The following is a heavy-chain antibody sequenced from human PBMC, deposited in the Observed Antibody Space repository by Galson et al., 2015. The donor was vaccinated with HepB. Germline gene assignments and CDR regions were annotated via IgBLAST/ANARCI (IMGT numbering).Heavy chain of an antibody. V-gene: IGHV5-10-1*01. CDR1: GYSFSNNW. J-gene: IGHJ5*02. Sequence: SGAEVKKPGESLRISCKGSGYSFSNNWITWVRQMPGKGLEWMGRIDPSDSYTDYSPSFRGHVTISTDKSISTAYLQWSRLKASDTAMYYCARLGGGDRLDPWGQGTLVTVSS. CDR3: ARLGGGDRLDP. CDR2: IDPSDSYT. D-gene: IGHD2-21*02.